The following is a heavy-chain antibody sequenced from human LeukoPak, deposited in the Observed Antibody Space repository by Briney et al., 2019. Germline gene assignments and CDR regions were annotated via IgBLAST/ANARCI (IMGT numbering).Heavy chain of an antibody. CDR1: GGSISSGSYY. D-gene: IGHD2-15*01. CDR3: ARETIVVVVAATLNWFDP. Sequence: SETLSLTXTVSGGSISSGSYYWSWIRQPAGKGLEWVGRIHTSGSTNYNPSLKSRVTISVDTSKNQFSLKLSSVTAADTAVYYCARETIVVVVAATLNWFDPWGQGTLVTVSS. V-gene: IGHV4-61*02. J-gene: IGHJ5*02. CDR2: IHTSGST.